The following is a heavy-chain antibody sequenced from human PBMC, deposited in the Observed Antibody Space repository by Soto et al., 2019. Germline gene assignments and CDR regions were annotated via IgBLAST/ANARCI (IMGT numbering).Heavy chain of an antibody. J-gene: IGHJ4*02. D-gene: IGHD2-2*01. V-gene: IGHV6-1*01. CDR3: ARESVCSSTSCYAYFDY. CDR2: TYYRSKWYN. CDR1: GDSVSSNRAA. Sequence: LQTLSLTCAISGDSVSSNRAARNWIRQSPSRGLEWLGRTYYRSKWYNDYAVSVKSRITINPDTSKNQFSLQLNSVTPEDTAVYYCARESVCSSTSCYAYFDYWGQGPLVTVSS.